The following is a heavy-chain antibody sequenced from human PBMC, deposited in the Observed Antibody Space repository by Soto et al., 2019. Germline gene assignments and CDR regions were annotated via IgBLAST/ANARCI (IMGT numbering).Heavy chain of an antibody. Sequence: GGSLRLSCAASGFTFSSYGMHWVHQAPGKGLEWVAVIWYDGSNKYYANSVKGRFTISRDNSKNTLYLQMNSLRAEDTAVYYCARGAQYYDFRYWGQGTLVTVSS. CDR1: GFTFSSYG. V-gene: IGHV3-33*01. J-gene: IGHJ4*02. D-gene: IGHD3-3*01. CDR3: ARGAQYYDFRY. CDR2: IWYDGSNK.